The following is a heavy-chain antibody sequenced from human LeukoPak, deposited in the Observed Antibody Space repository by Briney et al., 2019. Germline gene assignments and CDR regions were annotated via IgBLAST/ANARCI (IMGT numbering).Heavy chain of an antibody. V-gene: IGHV4-34*01. CDR3: VRGGDSTALDY. CDR1: GGSFSGYY. D-gene: IGHD3-16*01. Sequence: SETLSLTCAVYGGSFSGYYWSWIRQPPGKGLEWIGEINHSGSTNYNPSLKSRVTISVDTSKNQFSLKLSSVTAADTAVYYCVRGGDSTALDYWGQGTLVNVSS. J-gene: IGHJ4*02. CDR2: INHSGST.